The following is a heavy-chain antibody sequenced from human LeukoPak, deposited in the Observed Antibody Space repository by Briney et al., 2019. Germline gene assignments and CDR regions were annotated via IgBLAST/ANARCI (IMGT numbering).Heavy chain of an antibody. D-gene: IGHD2-21*02. Sequence: GGSLRLSCAASGFTFSNYAMTWVRQAPGKGLEWVSAICGNDGRTYYADSLKGRFTISRDNAKNSLYLQMNSLRAEDTAVYYCAREAVDCGGDCSTFDYWGQGTLVTVSS. V-gene: IGHV3-23*01. CDR1: GFTFSNYA. CDR3: AREAVDCGGDCSTFDY. CDR2: ICGNDGRT. J-gene: IGHJ4*02.